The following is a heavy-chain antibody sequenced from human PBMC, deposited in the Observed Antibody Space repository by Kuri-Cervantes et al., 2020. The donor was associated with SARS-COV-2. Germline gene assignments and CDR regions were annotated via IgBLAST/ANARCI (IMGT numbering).Heavy chain of an antibody. Sequence: SVNVSCKVSGYTLTELSMHWVRQAPGKGLEWMGGIIPILGIANYAQKFQGRVTITADKSTSTAYMELSSLRSEDTAVYYCAKDYYDSSGYYHTGPAFDYWGQGTLVTVSS. CDR2: IIPILGIA. D-gene: IGHD3-22*01. J-gene: IGHJ4*02. CDR1: GYTLTELS. CDR3: AKDYYDSSGYYHTGPAFDY. V-gene: IGHV1-69*10.